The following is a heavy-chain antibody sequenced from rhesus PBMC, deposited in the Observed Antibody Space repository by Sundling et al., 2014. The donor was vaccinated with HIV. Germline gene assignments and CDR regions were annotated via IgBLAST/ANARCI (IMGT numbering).Heavy chain of an antibody. V-gene: IGHV3-136*01. D-gene: IGHD3-3*01. J-gene: IGHJ4*01. CDR3: TREDIWTGYYCDY. CDR1: GFTFSSYG. CDR2: ISSASSYI. Sequence: EVQLVESGGGLVQPGGSLRLSCAASGFTFSSYGMSWVRQAPGKGLEWVSSISSASSYIYYADSVKGRFTISRDNAKNSLSLQMNSLRAEDTAVYYCTREDIWTGYYCDYWGQGVLVTVSS.